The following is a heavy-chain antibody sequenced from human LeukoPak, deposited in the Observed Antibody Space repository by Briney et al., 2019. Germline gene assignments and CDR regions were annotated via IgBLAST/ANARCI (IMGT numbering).Heavy chain of an antibody. CDR1: GESFSGYY. CDR2: INHSGST. CDR3: ARGGWYSGFY. J-gene: IGHJ4*02. Sequence: SETLSLTCAVYGESFSGYYWSWIRQPPGKGLEWIGEINHSGSTNYNPSLKSRVTISVDTSKNQFSLKLSSVTAADTAVYYCARGGWYSGFYWGQGTLVTVSS. V-gene: IGHV4-34*01. D-gene: IGHD6-19*01.